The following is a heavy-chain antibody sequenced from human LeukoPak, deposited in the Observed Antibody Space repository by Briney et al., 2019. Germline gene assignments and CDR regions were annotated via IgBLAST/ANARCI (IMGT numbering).Heavy chain of an antibody. D-gene: IGHD3-22*01. J-gene: IGHJ3*02. V-gene: IGHV3-33*08. Sequence: GGSLRLSCEASGFTFSSYGMHWVRQAPGKGLEWVAVIWYDGSNKYYADSVKGRFTISRDNSKNTLYLQMNSLRAEDTAVYYCARDQDSSGYLTGAFDIWGQGTMVTVSS. CDR1: GFTFSSYG. CDR3: ARDQDSSGYLTGAFDI. CDR2: IWYDGSNK.